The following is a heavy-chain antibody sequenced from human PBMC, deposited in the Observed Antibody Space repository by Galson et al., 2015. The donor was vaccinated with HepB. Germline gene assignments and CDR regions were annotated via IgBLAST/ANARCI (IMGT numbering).Heavy chain of an antibody. Sequence: SLRLSCAASGFTFDDYAMHWVRQAPGKGLEWVSGISWNSGSIGYADSVKGRFTISRDNAKNSLYLQMNSLRAEDTALYYCAKVRSSSWRDAFDIWGQGTMVTVSS. CDR3: AKVRSSSWRDAFDI. CDR2: ISWNSGSI. CDR1: GFTFDDYA. D-gene: IGHD6-13*01. V-gene: IGHV3-9*01. J-gene: IGHJ3*02.